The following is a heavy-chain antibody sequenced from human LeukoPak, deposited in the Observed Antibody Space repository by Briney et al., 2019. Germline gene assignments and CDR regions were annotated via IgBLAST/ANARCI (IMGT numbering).Heavy chain of an antibody. D-gene: IGHD3-10*01. J-gene: IGHJ4*02. CDR1: GFTFDDYG. V-gene: IGHV3-9*03. CDR3: AKDILPMVRGVLDY. CDR2: ISWNSGSK. Sequence: GRSLRLSCAASGFTFDDYGMHWVRQAPGKGLEWVSGISWNSGSKGYADSVKGRFTTSRDNAKNSLYLQMNSLRAEDMALYYCAKDILPMVRGVLDYWGQGALVTVSS.